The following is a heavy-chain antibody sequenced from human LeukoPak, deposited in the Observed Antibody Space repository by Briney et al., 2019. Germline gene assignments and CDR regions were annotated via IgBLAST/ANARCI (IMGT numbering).Heavy chain of an antibody. CDR1: GYTFTSYD. D-gene: IGHD4-17*01. V-gene: IGHV1-8*01. J-gene: IGHJ6*02. Sequence: ASVKVSCKASGYTFTSYDINWVRQATGQGLEWMGWMNPNSGNTGYAQKFQGRVTMTRNTSISTAYMELSSLRSEDTAVYYCARDYGDYVDYYCGMDVWGQGTTVTVSS. CDR3: ARDYGDYVDYYCGMDV. CDR2: MNPNSGNT.